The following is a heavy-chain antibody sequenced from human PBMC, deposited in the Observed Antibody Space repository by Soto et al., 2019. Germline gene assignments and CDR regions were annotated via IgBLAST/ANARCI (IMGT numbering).Heavy chain of an antibody. CDR2: IYHSGST. CDR3: ARDPRIQLWFNWFDP. Sequence: SETLSVTCGVADGSIRSSNWWSWVRQPPGKGLEWIGEIYHSGSTNYNPSLKSRVTISVDKSKNQFSLKLSSVTAADTAVYYCARDPRIQLWFNWFDPWGQGTLVTVSS. V-gene: IGHV4-4*02. D-gene: IGHD5-18*01. CDR1: DGSIRSSNW. J-gene: IGHJ5*02.